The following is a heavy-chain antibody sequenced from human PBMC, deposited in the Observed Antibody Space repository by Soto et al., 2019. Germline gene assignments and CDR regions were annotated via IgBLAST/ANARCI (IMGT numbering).Heavy chain of an antibody. J-gene: IGHJ2*01. D-gene: IGHD3-16*01. Sequence: PGGSLRLSCVASGFIFGDYAMTWVRQAPGKGLQWVATISASGGNIEYADSLKGRFTISRGNSKNSVYLQLSGLTADDTAVHYCAKVAGGLGYFDLWGRGTLVTVSS. CDR2: ISASGGNI. CDR1: GFIFGDYA. V-gene: IGHV3-23*01. CDR3: AKVAGGLGYFDL.